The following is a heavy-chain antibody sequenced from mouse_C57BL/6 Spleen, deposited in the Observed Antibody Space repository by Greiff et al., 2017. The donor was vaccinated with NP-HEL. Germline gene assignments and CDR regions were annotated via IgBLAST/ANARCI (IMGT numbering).Heavy chain of an antibody. CDR2: IYPGDGDT. V-gene: IGHV1-82*01. Sequence: VQLQQSGPELVKPGASVKISCKASGYAFSSSWMNWVKQRPGKGLEWIGRIYPGDGDTNYNGKFTGKATLTADKSSSTDYMQLSSLTSEDSAVYFCARSGDYGSSYAMDYWGQGTSVTVSS. J-gene: IGHJ4*01. CDR3: ARSGDYGSSYAMDY. D-gene: IGHD1-1*01. CDR1: GYAFSSSW.